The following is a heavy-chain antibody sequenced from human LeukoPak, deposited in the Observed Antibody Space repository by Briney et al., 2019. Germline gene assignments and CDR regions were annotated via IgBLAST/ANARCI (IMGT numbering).Heavy chain of an antibody. CDR2: IYYNGGT. CDR1: GGSISSYY. D-gene: IGHD5-18*01. CDR3: ARAGGVDTAMDANFDY. V-gene: IGHV4-59*01. Sequence: PSETLSLTCTVSGGSISSYYWSRIRQPPGKGLEWIGYIYYNGGTNYNPSLRSRVTISVDTSKNHFSLRLSSVTAADTAMYYCARAGGVDTAMDANFDYWGQGTLVTVSS. J-gene: IGHJ4*02.